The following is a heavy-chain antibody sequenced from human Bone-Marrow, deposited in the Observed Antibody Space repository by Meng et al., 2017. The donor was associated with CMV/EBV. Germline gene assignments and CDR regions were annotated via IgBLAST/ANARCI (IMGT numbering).Heavy chain of an antibody. D-gene: IGHD6-6*01. CDR2: INTDGFNR. Sequence: GGSLRLSCEASGYTFSGYWMYWVRQAPGKGLVWVSRINTDGFNRDYADSVEGRFTISRDNAKKLLFLQMNSLRAEDTAVYYCASFQLVAGTWGQGTTVTVSS. CDR3: ASFQLVAGT. CDR1: GYTFSGYW. V-gene: IGHV3-74*01. J-gene: IGHJ6*02.